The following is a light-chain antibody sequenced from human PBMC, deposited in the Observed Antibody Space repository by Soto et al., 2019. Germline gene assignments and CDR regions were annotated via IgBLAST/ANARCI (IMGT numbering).Light chain of an antibody. CDR2: DAS. CDR1: QSVSSY. J-gene: IGKJ4*01. Sequence: EIVLTQSPGTLSLSPGERATFSCRASQSVSSYLAWYQQKPGQAPRLLIYDASSRATGIPDRFSGSGSGTDFTLTISRLQPEDFAVYYCQQYASSPLTFGGGTKVDI. CDR3: QQYASSPLT. V-gene: IGKV3-20*01.